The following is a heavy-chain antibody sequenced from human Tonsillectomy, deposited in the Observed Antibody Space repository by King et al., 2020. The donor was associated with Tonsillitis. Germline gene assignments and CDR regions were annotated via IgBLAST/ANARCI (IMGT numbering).Heavy chain of an antibody. V-gene: IGHV2-70*04. CDR3: ARATELAWVDP. CDR1: GFSLSTNGMR. Sequence: VTLKESGPALVKPTQTLTLTCTFSGFSLSTNGMRVSWIRQPPGKALEWLARIDWDDEKFYSTSLKTRLTISRDTSKNQVVLTMTNMDPVDTATYYCARATELAWVDPWGQGTLVTVSS. CDR2: IDWDDEK. J-gene: IGHJ5*02. D-gene: IGHD3-10*01.